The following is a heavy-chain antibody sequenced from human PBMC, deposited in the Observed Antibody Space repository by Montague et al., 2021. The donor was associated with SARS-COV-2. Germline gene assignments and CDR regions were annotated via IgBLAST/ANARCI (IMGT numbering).Heavy chain of an antibody. D-gene: IGHD3-10*01. CDR1: GFTFSSYD. CDR3: AREYSAPRWFVEYNRYGMDV. J-gene: IGHJ6*02. V-gene: IGHV3-33*08. CDR2: IWYDGSNQ. Sequence: SLRLSCAASGFTFSSYDMHWVRQAPGKGLEWVAVIWYDGSNQYYGDSVKGRFTISRDNSKNTLYLQMNSLRAEDTAVYYCAREYSAPRWFVEYNRYGMDVWGQGTPVTVSS.